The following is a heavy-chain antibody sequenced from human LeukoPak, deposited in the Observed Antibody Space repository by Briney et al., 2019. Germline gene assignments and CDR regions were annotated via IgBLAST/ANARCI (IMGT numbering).Heavy chain of an antibody. CDR3: ARAPSEIGGYYPEYFRH. CDR2: IKSDGST. Sequence: GGSLRLSCAASGFTFSTYWMHWVRQAPGEGLVWVSRIKSDGSTNYADSVKGRFTIPRDNAKNTVSLQMNSLRAEDTGVYYCARAPSEIGGYYPEYFRHWGQGTLVTVSS. V-gene: IGHV3-74*01. J-gene: IGHJ1*01. D-gene: IGHD3-22*01. CDR1: GFTFSTYW.